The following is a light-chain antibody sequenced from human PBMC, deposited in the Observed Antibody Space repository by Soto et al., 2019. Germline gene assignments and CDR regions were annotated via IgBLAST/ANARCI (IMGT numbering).Light chain of an antibody. CDR1: RSNIGAGYD. Sequence: QSVLTQPPSVSGAPGQRVTISCTGSRSNIGAGYDVHWYQQLPGTAPKLLIYANNIRPSGVPGRFSGSKSGTSASLAITGLQAEDEAVYYCHSYDRSLSGYVFGTGTKVTVL. J-gene: IGLJ1*01. CDR3: HSYDRSLSGYV. V-gene: IGLV1-40*01. CDR2: ANN.